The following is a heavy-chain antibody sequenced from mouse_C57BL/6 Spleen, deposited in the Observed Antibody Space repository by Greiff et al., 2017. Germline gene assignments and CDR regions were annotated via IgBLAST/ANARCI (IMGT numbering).Heavy chain of an antibody. J-gene: IGHJ2*01. D-gene: IGHD2-5*01. V-gene: IGHV1-42*01. Sequence: VQLKESGPELVKPGASVKISCKASGYSFTGYYMNWVKQSPEKSLEWIGEINPSTGGTTYNQKFKAKATLTVDKSSSTAYMQLKSLPSEDSAVYYCASGAYSTSFDYWGQGTTLTVSS. CDR3: ASGAYSTSFDY. CDR1: GYSFTGYY. CDR2: INPSTGGT.